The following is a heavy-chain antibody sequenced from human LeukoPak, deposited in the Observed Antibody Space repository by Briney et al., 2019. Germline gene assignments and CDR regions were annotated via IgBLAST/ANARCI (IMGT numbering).Heavy chain of an antibody. CDR3: ASGGIAARLFLTF. J-gene: IGHJ4*02. D-gene: IGHD6-6*01. V-gene: IGHV4-34*01. CDR1: GGSFSGYY. CDR2: INHSGST. Sequence: SETLSLTCAVYGGSFSGYYWSWIRQPPGKGLEWIGEINHSGSTNYNLSLKSRVTISVDTSKNQFSLKLSSVTAADTAVYYCASGGIAARLFLTFWGQGTLVTVSS.